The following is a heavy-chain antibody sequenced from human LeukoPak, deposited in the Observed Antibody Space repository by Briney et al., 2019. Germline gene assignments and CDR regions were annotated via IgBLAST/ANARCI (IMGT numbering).Heavy chain of an antibody. D-gene: IGHD6-6*01. CDR2: LKQDGSEE. CDR3: ARDYRSSSGRSIDY. J-gene: IGHJ4*02. V-gene: IGHV3-7*01. Sequence: GGSLRLSCAASGFTFSTHWMTWVRQAPGKGLEWVANLKQDGSEEYYVDSVKGRFTISRDNAKNSLYLQMNSLRAEDTAVYYCARDYRSSSGRSIDYWGQGTLVTVSS. CDR1: GFTFSTHW.